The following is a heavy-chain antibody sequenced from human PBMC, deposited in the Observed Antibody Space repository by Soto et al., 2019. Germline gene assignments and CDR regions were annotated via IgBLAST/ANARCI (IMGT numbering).Heavy chain of an antibody. CDR2: IYSGGST. Sequence: GGSLRLSCAASGFTVSSNYMSWVRQAPGKGLEWVSVIYSGGSTYYADSVKGRFTISRDNSKNTLYLQMNSLRAEDTAVYYCARVTYYYDSSGRIDDYWGQGTLVTVSS. D-gene: IGHD3-22*01. CDR1: GFTVSSNY. J-gene: IGHJ4*02. CDR3: ARVTYYYDSSGRIDDY. V-gene: IGHV3-53*01.